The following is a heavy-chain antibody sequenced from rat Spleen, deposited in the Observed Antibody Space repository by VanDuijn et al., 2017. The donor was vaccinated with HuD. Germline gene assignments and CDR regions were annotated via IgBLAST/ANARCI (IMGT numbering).Heavy chain of an antibody. CDR2: ISYSGNT. V-gene: IGHV3-4*01. CDR1: GYTITSGY. CDR3: ARKAIRGFDY. J-gene: IGHJ2*01. D-gene: IGHD4-3*01. Sequence: VQLQESGPGLVKPSQSLSLTCSVTGYTITSGYDWSWIWKFPGNKMEWMGYISYSGNTNYNPSLKSRIAITRDTSKNQFFLQLNSVTAEDKATYYCARKAIRGFDYWGQGVMVTVSS.